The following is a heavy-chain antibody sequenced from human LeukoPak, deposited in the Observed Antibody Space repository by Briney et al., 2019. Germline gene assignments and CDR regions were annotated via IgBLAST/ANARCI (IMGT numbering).Heavy chain of an antibody. Sequence: SETLSLTCTVSGGAISSYYWSWIRQPPGKGLEWIAYIHYSGNTNYSPSLKSRVTISVDTSKNQISLRLTSVTAADTAVYYCARSGTVTNFDYWGQGTLVSVSS. CDR1: GGAISSYY. J-gene: IGHJ4*02. V-gene: IGHV4-59*01. CDR2: IHYSGNT. CDR3: ARSGTVTNFDY. D-gene: IGHD4-17*01.